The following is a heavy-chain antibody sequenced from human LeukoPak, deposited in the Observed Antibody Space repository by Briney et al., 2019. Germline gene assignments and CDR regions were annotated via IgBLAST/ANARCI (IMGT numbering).Heavy chain of an antibody. CDR3: ATVPCVISSCSPDNWFDP. Sequence: ASVKVSCKASGYTFTDYYILWLRQAPGQGLEWVGWINPHSGGTNFAQRFQGRVTMTRDTSISPVYMELTRLTSDDTSVYYCATVPCVISSCSPDNWFDPWGQGTLVTVSS. V-gene: IGHV1-2*02. J-gene: IGHJ5*02. D-gene: IGHD2-2*01. CDR2: INPHSGGT. CDR1: GYTFTDYY.